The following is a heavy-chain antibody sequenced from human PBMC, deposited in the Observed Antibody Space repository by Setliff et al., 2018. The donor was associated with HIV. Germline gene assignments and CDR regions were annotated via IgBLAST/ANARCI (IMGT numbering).Heavy chain of an antibody. CDR2: IFTSGDT. CDR1: GVSISNYY. CDR3: AREECTSWPRVHY. D-gene: IGHD6-13*01. V-gene: IGHV4-4*09. Sequence: SETLSLTCTVSGVSISNYYWNWIRQPPGKGLEWIGYIFTSGDTNYNPSLRSRVTLSVDTSKNQVSLKLGSVTAADTAVYYCAREECTSWPRVHYWGQGALVTVSS. J-gene: IGHJ4*02.